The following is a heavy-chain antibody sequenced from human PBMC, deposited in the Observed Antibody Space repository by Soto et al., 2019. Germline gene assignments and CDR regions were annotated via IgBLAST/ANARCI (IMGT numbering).Heavy chain of an antibody. V-gene: IGHV4-59*01. Sequence: QVQLQESGPGLVKSPETLSLTCSVSGDSSSTYYWGWIRQPPGKGLEWIGYINYSGRSNHNPSLKSRLSISVDASKNQVSLKLTSVTAADTAVSYCARSYCADSVSCNWFDPWGQGTLVVVSS. CDR3: ARSYCADSVSCNWFDP. CDR2: INYSGRS. CDR1: GDSSSTYY. D-gene: IGHD2-8*02. J-gene: IGHJ5*02.